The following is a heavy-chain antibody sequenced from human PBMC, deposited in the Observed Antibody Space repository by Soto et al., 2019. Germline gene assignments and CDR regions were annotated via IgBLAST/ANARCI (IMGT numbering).Heavy chain of an antibody. CDR2: IIPIFGTA. Sequence: SVKVSCKASGGTFSSYAISWVRQAPGQGLEWMGGIIPIFGTANYAQKFQGRVTITADESTSTAYMELSSLRSEDTAVYYCARGRGVVVAARHYYGMDVWGQGTTVTV. V-gene: IGHV1-69*13. D-gene: IGHD2-15*01. J-gene: IGHJ6*02. CDR1: GGTFSSYA. CDR3: ARGRGVVVAARHYYGMDV.